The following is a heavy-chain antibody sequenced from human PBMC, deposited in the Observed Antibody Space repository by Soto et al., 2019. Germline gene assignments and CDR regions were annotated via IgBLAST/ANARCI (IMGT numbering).Heavy chain of an antibody. CDR2: IYYSGST. CDR1: GGSISSGGYY. J-gene: IGHJ4*02. CDR3: ARDSSGYYAFDY. Sequence: QVQLQESGPGLVKPSQTLSLTCTVSGGSISSGGYYWSWIRQHPGKGLEWIGYIYYSGSTYYNPSLKSRVTILVDTSKNQFSLKLSSVTAADTAVYYCARDSSGYYAFDYWGQGTLVTVSS. D-gene: IGHD3-22*01. V-gene: IGHV4-31*03.